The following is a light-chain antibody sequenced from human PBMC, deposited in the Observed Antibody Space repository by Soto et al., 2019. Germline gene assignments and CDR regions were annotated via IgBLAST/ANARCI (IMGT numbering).Light chain of an antibody. J-gene: IGKJ1*01. Sequence: IVLTQSPGTVSLSPGERATLSCRASQSGSSSYLAWYQQRPGQAPRLLIFGASTRATGIPDRFSGSGSGTDFTLTISRLEPEDSVVYFCQHYGSSQWTFGQWTFGQGTKVEI. CDR3: QHYGSSQWTFGQWT. V-gene: IGKV3-20*01. CDR1: QSGSSSY. CDR2: GAS.